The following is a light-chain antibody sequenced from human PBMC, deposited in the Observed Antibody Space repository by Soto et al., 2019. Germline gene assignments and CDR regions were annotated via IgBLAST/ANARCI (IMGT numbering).Light chain of an antibody. CDR2: AAS. CDR1: QSINSY. Sequence: DIQRTHSPSCVSASVGGSCGVTCRASQSINSYLNWYQQKPGKAPQLLISAASSLQSGVPSRFSGSGPRTDFTLHISSMTPQAFAPPYCQQHERLPLTFAQGTRLEIK. V-gene: IGKV1-39*01. J-gene: IGKJ5*01. CDR3: QQHERLPLT.